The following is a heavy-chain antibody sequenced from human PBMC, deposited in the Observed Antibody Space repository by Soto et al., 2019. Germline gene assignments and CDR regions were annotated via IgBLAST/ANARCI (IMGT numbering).Heavy chain of an antibody. V-gene: IGHV3-30-3*01. Sequence: PGGSLRLSCAASGFTFSSYAMHWVRQAPGKGLEWVALISYDGSDKDYADSVKGRFTISRDNSRNTLFLQMNSLRAEDTAVYYCARDFVVGGPTINYYYGMDVWGQGTTVTVSS. CDR1: GFTFSSYA. CDR2: ISYDGSDK. D-gene: IGHD1-26*01. CDR3: ARDFVVGGPTINYYYGMDV. J-gene: IGHJ6*02.